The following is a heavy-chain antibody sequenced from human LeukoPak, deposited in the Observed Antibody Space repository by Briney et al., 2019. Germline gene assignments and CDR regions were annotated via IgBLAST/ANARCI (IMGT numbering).Heavy chain of an antibody. CDR3: AKETPHFWSGFQGGWFDP. V-gene: IGHV3-30*02. D-gene: IGHD3-3*02. CDR1: GFTFRNYG. Sequence: PGGSLRLSCAASGFTFRNYGMHWVRQAPGKGLEWVAYIRYDENNKYYADSEKGRFTISRDNSKNTLYLQMNSLRVEDTAVYYCAKETPHFWSGFQGGWFDPWGQGTLVTVSS. J-gene: IGHJ5*02. CDR2: IRYDENNK.